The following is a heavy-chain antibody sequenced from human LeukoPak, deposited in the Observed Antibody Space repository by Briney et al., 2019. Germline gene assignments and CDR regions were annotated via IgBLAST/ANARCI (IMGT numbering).Heavy chain of an antibody. J-gene: IGHJ4*02. V-gene: IGHV1-3*01. CDR1: GYTFTSYA. D-gene: IGHD1-1*01. CDR3: ARDRGGTGDFDY. CDR2: INAGNGDT. Sequence: ASVKVSCTASGYTFTSYAMHWVRRAPGQRLEWMGWINAGNGDTKYSQKFQGRVTIARDTSASTAYMELSSLRSEDTAVYYCARDRGGTGDFDYWGQGTLVTVSS.